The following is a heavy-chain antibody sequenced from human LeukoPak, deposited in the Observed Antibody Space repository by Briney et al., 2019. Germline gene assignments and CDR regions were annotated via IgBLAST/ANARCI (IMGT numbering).Heavy chain of an antibody. CDR3: ARRTSANWFDP. D-gene: IGHD1-7*01. CDR1: GYSFTSYW. Sequence: PGESLQISCKGSGYSFTSYWIGWVRQLPGKGLEWMGIIYPGDSDTRYSPSFQGQFTISADKSISTAYLQWSSLKASATAIYFCARRTSANWFDPWGQGTLVTVSS. CDR2: IYPGDSDT. J-gene: IGHJ5*02. V-gene: IGHV5-51*01.